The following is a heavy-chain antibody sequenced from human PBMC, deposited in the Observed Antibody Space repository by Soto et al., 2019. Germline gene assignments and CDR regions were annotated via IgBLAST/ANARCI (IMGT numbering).Heavy chain of an antibody. CDR3: ARVSSSWYEGRSAFDI. CDR2: MNPNSGNT. V-gene: IGHV1-8*01. Sequence: ASVKVSCKASGYTFTSYDINWVRQATGQGLEWMGWMNPNSGNTGYAQKFQGRVTMTRNTSISTAYMELSSLRSEDTAAYYCARVSSSWYEGRSAFDIWGQGTMVTVSS. CDR1: GYTFTSYD. J-gene: IGHJ3*02. D-gene: IGHD6-13*01.